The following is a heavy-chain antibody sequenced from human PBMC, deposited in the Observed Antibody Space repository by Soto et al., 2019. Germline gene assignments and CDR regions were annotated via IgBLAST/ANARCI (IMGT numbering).Heavy chain of an antibody. J-gene: IGHJ6*02. V-gene: IGHV5-51*01. CDR2: IYPGDSDT. Sequence: GESLKISCKASGYSYSTYWIGWVRQMLGKGLEWMGIIYPGDSDTKYSPSLQGQVTISADTSISTAYLQWTSLKASDTAMYYCARSSRGAYSSGWYSLSGYYNYGIDVWGQGTKVTVSS. D-gene: IGHD6-19*01. CDR3: ARSSRGAYSSGWYSLSGYYNYGIDV. CDR1: GYSYSTYW.